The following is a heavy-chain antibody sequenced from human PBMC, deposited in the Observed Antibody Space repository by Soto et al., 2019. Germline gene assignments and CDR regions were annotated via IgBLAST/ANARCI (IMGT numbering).Heavy chain of an antibody. J-gene: IGHJ5*02. D-gene: IGHD6-13*01. V-gene: IGHV4-59*01. CDR3: ARATIAAAAYNWFDP. CDR2: IYYSGST. Sequence: QVQLRASGPGLVKPSETLSLTCTVSGGSISSYYWILIRQPPGKGLEWIGYIYYSGSTNYNPSLTSRITISVDTPQNQVSLKLSSVTAADTAVYYCARATIAAAAYNWFDPWGQGTLVTVSS. CDR1: GGSISSYY.